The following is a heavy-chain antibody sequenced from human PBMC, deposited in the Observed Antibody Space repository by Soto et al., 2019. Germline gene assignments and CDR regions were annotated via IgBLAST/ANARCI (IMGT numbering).Heavy chain of an antibody. V-gene: IGHV1-18*01. D-gene: IGHD6-19*01. CDR1: GYTFTSYG. J-gene: IGHJ5*02. Sequence: ASVKVSCKASGYTFTSYGISWVRQAPGQGLEWMGWISAYNGNTNYAQKLQGRVTMTTDTSTSTAYMELRSLRSDDTAVYYCARVSRIAVGWTNWFDPWGQGTLVTVSS. CDR3: ARVSRIAVGWTNWFDP. CDR2: ISAYNGNT.